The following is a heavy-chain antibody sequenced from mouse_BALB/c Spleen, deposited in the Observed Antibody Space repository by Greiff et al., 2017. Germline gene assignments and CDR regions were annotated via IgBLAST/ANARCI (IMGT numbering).Heavy chain of an antibody. D-gene: IGHD1-1*01. V-gene: IGHV14-3*02. CDR1: GFNIKDTY. CDR2: IDPANGNT. CDR3: ARLDGSSYGY. Sequence: EVQLQQSGAELVKPGASVKLSCTASGFNIKDTYMHWVKQRPEQGLEWIGRIDPANGNTKYDPKFQGKATITADTSSNTAYLQLSSLTSEDTDVYYCARLDGSSYGYWGQGTTLTVSS. J-gene: IGHJ2*01.